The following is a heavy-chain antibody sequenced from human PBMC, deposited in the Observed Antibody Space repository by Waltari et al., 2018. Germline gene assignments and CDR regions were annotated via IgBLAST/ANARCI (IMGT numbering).Heavy chain of an antibody. J-gene: IGHJ3*02. V-gene: IGHV4-39*07. CDR1: GGSISNTIYY. Sequence: QMQLQESGPGLVKTSETLSLTCSVSGGSISNTIYYWGWIRQTPGKGLEWIGSIYYSGNTYYHPSLRSRVTLSVDRSKNQFSLNLSSVTAADTAVYYCAREEFWSTYPDGFDMWGQGTLVTVSS. CDR3: AREEFWSTYPDGFDM. CDR2: IYYSGNT. D-gene: IGHD3-3*01.